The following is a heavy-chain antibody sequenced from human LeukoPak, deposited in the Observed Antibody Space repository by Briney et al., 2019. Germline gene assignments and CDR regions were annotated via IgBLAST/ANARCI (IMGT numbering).Heavy chain of an antibody. CDR2: INHSGGT. CDR3: ARAGRRSALIAARPGNSYYYMDV. D-gene: IGHD6-6*01. V-gene: IGHV4-34*01. Sequence: KPSETLSLTCAVYGVSFSGYYWSWIRQPPGKGLEWIGEINHSGGTNYNASLKSRVTISEDTSKNQFSLKMSSVTAADTAVYYCARAGRRSALIAARPGNSYYYMDVWGKGTTVTVSS. CDR1: GVSFSGYY. J-gene: IGHJ6*03.